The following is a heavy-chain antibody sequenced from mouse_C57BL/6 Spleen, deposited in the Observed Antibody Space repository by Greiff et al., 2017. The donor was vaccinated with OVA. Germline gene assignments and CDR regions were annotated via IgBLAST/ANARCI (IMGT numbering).Heavy chain of an antibody. D-gene: IGHD1-1*01. CDR1: GFTFTDYG. V-gene: IGHV5-17*01. Sequence: EVHLVESGGGLVKPGGSLKLSCAASGFTFTDYGMHWVRQAPEKGLEWVAYISRGSSTIYYADTVKGRFTLSRDNASSTLFMQRTSLRSEDTAMSDCARGDGSSPWFAYWGQGTLVTVSA. CDR3: ARGDGSSPWFAY. J-gene: IGHJ3*01. CDR2: ISRGSSTI.